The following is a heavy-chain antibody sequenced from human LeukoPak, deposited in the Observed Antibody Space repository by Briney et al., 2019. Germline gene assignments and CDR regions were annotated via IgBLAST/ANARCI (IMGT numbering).Heavy chain of an antibody. J-gene: IGHJ3*02. CDR2: IYYSGST. CDR1: CGSISSGDYY. D-gene: IGHD1-26*01. Sequence: SQTLSLTCTVSCGSISSGDYYWSWIRQPPGKGLEWIGYIYYSGSTYYNPSLKSRVTISVDTSKNQFSLKLSSVTAADTAVYYCARGPGNIVGATVAAFDIWGQGTMVTVSS. CDR3: ARGPGNIVGATVAAFDI. V-gene: IGHV4-30-4*01.